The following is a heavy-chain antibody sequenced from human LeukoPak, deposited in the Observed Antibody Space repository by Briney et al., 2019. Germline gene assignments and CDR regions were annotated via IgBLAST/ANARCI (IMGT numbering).Heavy chain of an antibody. V-gene: IGHV4-34*01. CDR1: GGSFSGYY. CDR3: ARRVTGDLRRFDY. D-gene: IGHD7-27*01. J-gene: IGHJ4*02. Sequence: SETLSLTCAVYGGSFSGYYWSWIRQPPGKGLEWIGEINHSGSTNYNPSLKSRVTIFVDTSKNQFSLKVTSVTAADTAVYFCARRVTGDLRRFDYWGQGTLVTVSS. CDR2: INHSGST.